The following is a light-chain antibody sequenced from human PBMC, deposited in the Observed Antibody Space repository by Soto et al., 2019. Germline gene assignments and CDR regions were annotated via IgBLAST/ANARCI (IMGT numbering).Light chain of an antibody. CDR1: SSDVGGYNY. CDR2: EVS. J-gene: IGLJ1*01. CDR3: NSYTTSYTYV. V-gene: IGLV2-14*01. Sequence: QSALTQPASVSGSPGQSITISCTGTSSDVGGYNYVSWYQQHPGKAPKLMIYEVSNRPSGVSSRFSGSKSGNTASLTISGLQAEDEADYYCNSYTTSYTYVFGSGTKLTVL.